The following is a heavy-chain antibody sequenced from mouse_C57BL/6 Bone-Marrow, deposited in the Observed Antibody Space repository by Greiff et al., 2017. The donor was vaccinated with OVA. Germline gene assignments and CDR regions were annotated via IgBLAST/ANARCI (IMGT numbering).Heavy chain of an antibody. CDR3: AKKNAHRYFDV. CDR1: GFSLTSYG. Sequence: QVQLKESGPGLVQPSQSLSITCTVSGFSLTSYGVHWVRQPPGKGLEWLGVIWCGGSTDYTAAFISRLSISKDNSKSQVFFKMNSLQADDTAIYYCAKKNAHRYFDVWGTGTTVTVSS. V-gene: IGHV2-4*01. J-gene: IGHJ1*03. CDR2: IWCGGST.